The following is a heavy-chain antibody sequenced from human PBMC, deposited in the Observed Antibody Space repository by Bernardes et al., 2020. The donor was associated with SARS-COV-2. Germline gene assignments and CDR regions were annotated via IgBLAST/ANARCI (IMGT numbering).Heavy chain of an antibody. CDR3: ARVVSGPHVGADAFAV. CDR2: VNSAGTT. CDR1: GFTFHNSA. V-gene: IGHV3-23*01. D-gene: IGHD2-21*02. J-gene: IGHJ3*01. Sequence: GGSLRLSCAASGFTFHNSAMSWFRQTPGTGLEWISAVNSAGTTFYADSVRGRFTAARDNSKDTLYLQMSSLRSEDTAVYYCARVVSGPHVGADAFAVWGRGTTVTVSS.